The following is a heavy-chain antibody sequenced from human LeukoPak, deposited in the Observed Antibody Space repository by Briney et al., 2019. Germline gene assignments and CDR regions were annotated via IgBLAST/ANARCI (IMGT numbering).Heavy chain of an antibody. CDR3: ARGADSSGYYPYYFDY. Sequence: SETLSLTCTVSGGSISSYYWSWIRQPPGKGLEWIGYIYYSGSTNYNPSLKSRVTISVDTSKNQFSLKLSSVTAADTAVYYCARGADSSGYYPYYFDYWDQGTLVTVSS. D-gene: IGHD3-22*01. CDR2: IYYSGST. CDR1: GGSISSYY. J-gene: IGHJ4*02. V-gene: IGHV4-59*08.